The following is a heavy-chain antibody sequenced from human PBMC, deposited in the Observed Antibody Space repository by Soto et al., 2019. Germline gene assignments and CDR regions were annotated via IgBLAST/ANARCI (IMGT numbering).Heavy chain of an antibody. V-gene: IGHV3-21*01. D-gene: IGHD3-3*01. CDR1: GFTFSSYS. J-gene: IGHJ6*02. CDR3: AREGGLRFLEWLSDYYYGMDV. Sequence: GGSLRLSCAASGFTFSSYSMNWVRQAPGKGLEWVSSISSSSSYIYYADSVKGRFTISRDNAKNSLYLQMNSLRAEDTAVYYCAREGGLRFLEWLSDYYYGMDVWGQGTTVTVSS. CDR2: ISSSSSYI.